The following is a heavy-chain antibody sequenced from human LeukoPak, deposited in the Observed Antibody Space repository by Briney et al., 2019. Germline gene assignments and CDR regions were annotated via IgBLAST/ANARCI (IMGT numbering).Heavy chain of an antibody. CDR2: IYTSGST. D-gene: IGHD1-26*01. CDR1: GGSISSGSYY. J-gene: IGHJ4*02. CDR3: AREGRIVGATVDY. Sequence: SETLSLTXTVSGGSISSGSYYWSCIRQPAGKGLEWIGRIYTSGSTNYNPSLKSRVTISVDTSKNQFSLKLSSVTAADTAVYYYAREGRIVGATVDYWGQGTLVTVSS. V-gene: IGHV4-61*02.